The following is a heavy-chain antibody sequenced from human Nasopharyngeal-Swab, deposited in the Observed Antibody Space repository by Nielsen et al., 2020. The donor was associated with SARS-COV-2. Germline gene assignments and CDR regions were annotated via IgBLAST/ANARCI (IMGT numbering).Heavy chain of an antibody. CDR3: AKCMGIAVAFDY. D-gene: IGHD6-19*01. V-gene: IGHV3-23*01. CDR1: GFTFSSYA. Sequence: GGSLRLSCAASGFTFSSYAMSWVRQAPGKGLEWVSAISGSGGSTYYADSVKGRFTISRDNSKNTLYLQMKSLRAEDTAVYYCAKCMGIAVAFDYWGQGTLVTVSS. J-gene: IGHJ4*02. CDR2: ISGSGGST.